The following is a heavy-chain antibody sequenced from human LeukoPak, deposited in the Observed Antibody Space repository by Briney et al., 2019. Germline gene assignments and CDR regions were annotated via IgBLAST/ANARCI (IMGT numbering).Heavy chain of an antibody. CDR2: IRKKPNSYTT. D-gene: IGHD1-1*01. V-gene: IGHV3-72*01. J-gene: IGHJ3*01. CDR1: GFTFSDHF. CDR3: ARVSATTGATDALDF. Sequence: GSLRLSCAASGFTFSDHFMDWVRQAPGKGLEWVGRIRKKPNSYTTEYAASVKGRFTFSRDDLKNPLYLQMNSLEAEDTGVYYCARVSATTGATDALDFWGQGTMVTVSS.